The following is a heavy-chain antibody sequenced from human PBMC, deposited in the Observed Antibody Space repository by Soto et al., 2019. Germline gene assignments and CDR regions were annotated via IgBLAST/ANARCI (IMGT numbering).Heavy chain of an antibody. CDR3: ARDQGYGSDFDY. CDR2: IWYDGSNK. CDR1: GFTFSSYG. D-gene: IGHD3-10*01. V-gene: IGHV3-33*01. Sequence: QVQLVESGGGVVQPGRSLRLSCAASGFTFSSYGMHWVRQAPGKGLEWVAVIWYDGSNKYYADSVKGRFTISRDNSKNTLYLQMNSLRAEDTAVYYCARDQGYGSDFDYWGQGTLVTVSS. J-gene: IGHJ4*02.